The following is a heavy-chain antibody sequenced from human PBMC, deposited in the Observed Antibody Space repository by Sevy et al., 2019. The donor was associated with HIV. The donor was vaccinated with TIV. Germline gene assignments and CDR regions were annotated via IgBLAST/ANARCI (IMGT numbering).Heavy chain of an antibody. CDR1: GYTFSDYY. V-gene: IGHV1-2*02. J-gene: IGHJ4*02. CDR2: INPNSGVT. CDR3: ARGRVIFDY. Sequence: ASVKVSCKASGYTFSDYYMHWLRQAPGQGLEWMGYINPNSGVTNYARKFRGRVTVTADTSLSTVYMELRSLRDDDTALYYCARGRVIFDYWGQGTLVTVSS.